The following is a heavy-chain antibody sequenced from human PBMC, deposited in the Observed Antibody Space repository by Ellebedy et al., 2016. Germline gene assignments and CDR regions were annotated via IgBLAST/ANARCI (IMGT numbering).Heavy chain of an antibody. CDR1: GGSFSGYY. D-gene: IGHD2/OR15-2a*01. V-gene: IGHV4-34*01. CDR2: ISPGGSS. J-gene: IGHJ4*02. Sequence: SETLSLTCAVYGGSFSGYYWRWIRQSPGKGLEWIGEISPGGSSDYSPSLKSRVTVSVGTSKNQFSLKVTSMTAADTAVYYCARWMSGHEYLDYWGQGTLVTVSS. CDR3: ARWMSGHEYLDY.